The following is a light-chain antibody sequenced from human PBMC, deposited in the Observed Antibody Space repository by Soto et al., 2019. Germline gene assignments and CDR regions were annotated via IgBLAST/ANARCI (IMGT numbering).Light chain of an antibody. J-gene: IGKJ1*01. V-gene: IGKV1-5*03. CDR3: QLYNSYLWR. Sequence: DIHMTHSPSTLSASVLDRVTITFLASQSIGSWLAWYQQKPGKAPNLLIFKASTLETGVPSRFSGSGSGTESTLTISSLQPDDFATYYCQLYNSYLWRFGQGTKVDIK. CDR2: KAS. CDR1: QSIGSW.